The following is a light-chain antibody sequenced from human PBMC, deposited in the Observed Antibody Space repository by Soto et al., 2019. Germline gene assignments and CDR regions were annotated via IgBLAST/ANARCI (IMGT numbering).Light chain of an antibody. CDR2: AAS. J-gene: IGKJ1*01. Sequence: DMQLPQPPSSLSTSGGDRVAITCRPSQSISSYLNWYQQKPANAPKLLIYAASSLQSGVPSRFSGTGSGTEFTLTISSLQPDDLATYFCQQSYITLETFGQGTNV. CDR1: QSISSY. CDR3: QQSYITLET. V-gene: IGKV1-39*01.